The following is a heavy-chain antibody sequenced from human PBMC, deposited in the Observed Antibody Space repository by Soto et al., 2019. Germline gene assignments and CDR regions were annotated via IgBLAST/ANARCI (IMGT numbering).Heavy chain of an antibody. D-gene: IGHD5-12*01. V-gene: IGHV3-30-3*01. J-gene: IGHJ4*02. CDR2: ISYDGSNK. CDR1: GFTFSSYA. CDR3: ARTDAADWVARKASRDGYNYNYFDY. Sequence: GGSLRLSCAASGFTFSSYAMHWVRQAPGKGLEWVAVISYDGSNKYYADSVKGRFTISRDNSKNTLYLQMNSLRAEDTAVYYCARTDAADWVARKASRDGYNYNYFDYWGQGTLVTVSS.